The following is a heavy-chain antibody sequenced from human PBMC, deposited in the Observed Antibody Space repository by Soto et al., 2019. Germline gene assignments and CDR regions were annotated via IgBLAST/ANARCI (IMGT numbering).Heavy chain of an antibody. V-gene: IGHV1-8*01. CDR2: MNPNSGNT. D-gene: IGHD3-9*01. CDR1: GYTFTSYD. J-gene: IGHJ2*01. Sequence: QVQLVQSGAEVKKPGASVKVSCKASGYTFTSYDINWVRQATGQGLEWMGWMNPNSGNTGYAQKFQGRVTMTRNNSIRTAYMELSSLRSEDTAVYYGARGPRYYDILTGNWYFDLWGRGTLVTVSS. CDR3: ARGPRYYDILTGNWYFDL.